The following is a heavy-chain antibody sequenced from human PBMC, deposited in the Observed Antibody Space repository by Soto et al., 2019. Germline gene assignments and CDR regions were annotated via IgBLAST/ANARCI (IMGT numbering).Heavy chain of an antibody. CDR3: ARGSYYDSSGYYGP. Sequence: QVQLQESGPGLVKPSQTLSLTCTVSGGSISSGGYYWSWIRQHPGKGLEWIGYIYYSGSTYYNPYLKSRITISVDTSKNQFSLKLSSVTAADTAVYYCARGSYYDSSGYYGPWGQGTMVTVSS. J-gene: IGHJ5*02. D-gene: IGHD3-22*01. CDR1: GGSISSGGYY. V-gene: IGHV4-31*03. CDR2: IYYSGST.